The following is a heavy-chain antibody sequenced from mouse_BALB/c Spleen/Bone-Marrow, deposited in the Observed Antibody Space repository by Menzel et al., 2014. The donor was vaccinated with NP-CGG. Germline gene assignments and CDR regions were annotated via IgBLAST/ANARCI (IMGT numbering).Heavy chain of an antibody. D-gene: IGHD1-1*01. Sequence: QVQLQQSGPGLVAPSQSLSITCTVSGFSLTSYGVHWVRQPPGKGMEWLGVIWAGGSTNYNSALMSRLSISKDSSKSQVFLKMNSLQTDDTAMYYCARDLYYYGSSYAMDYWGQGTSVTVSS. CDR3: ARDLYYYGSSYAMDY. V-gene: IGHV2-9*02. CDR2: IWAGGST. CDR1: GFSLTSYG. J-gene: IGHJ4*01.